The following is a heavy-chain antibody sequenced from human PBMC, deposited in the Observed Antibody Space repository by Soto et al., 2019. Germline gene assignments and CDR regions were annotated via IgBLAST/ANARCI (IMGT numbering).Heavy chain of an antibody. Sequence: GGSLRLSCGASGFTFSSYAMSWVRQAPGKGLEWVSVMSGSGGNTYYADSVKGRFTISRDNSKNTLYLQMNSLRAEDTAVYYCARAFWTVAGTRYFDYWGQGTLVTVSS. CDR3: ARAFWTVAGTRYFDY. J-gene: IGHJ4*02. V-gene: IGHV3-23*01. CDR1: GFTFSSYA. CDR2: MSGSGGNT. D-gene: IGHD6-19*01.